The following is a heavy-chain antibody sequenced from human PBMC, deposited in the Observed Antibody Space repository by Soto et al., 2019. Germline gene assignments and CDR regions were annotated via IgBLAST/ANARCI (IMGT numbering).Heavy chain of an antibody. CDR3: ARARGYCSGGSCLRYYFGY. Sequence: ASVKVSCKASGYTFTSYGMSWVRQAPGQGLEWMGWISAYNGNTNYAQKLQGRVTMTTDTSTSTAYMELRSLRSDDTAVYYCARARGYCSGGSCLRYYFGYWGQGTLVTVSS. CDR2: ISAYNGNT. D-gene: IGHD2-15*01. V-gene: IGHV1-18*01. CDR1: GYTFTSYG. J-gene: IGHJ4*02.